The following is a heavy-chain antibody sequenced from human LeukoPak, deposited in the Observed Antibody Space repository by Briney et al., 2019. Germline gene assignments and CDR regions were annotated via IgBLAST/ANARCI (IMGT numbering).Heavy chain of an antibody. CDR2: IYYSGST. J-gene: IGHJ3*01. D-gene: IGHD2-2*02. V-gene: IGHV4-39*07. CDR3: ARDLYTS. Sequence: SETLSLTCSVSGGSIGSSSYYWGWIRQPPGKGLEWIGSIYYSGSTYYNPSLKSRVTISVDTSKNQFSLKLNSVTAAGTAVYYCARDLYTSWGQGTMVTVSS. CDR1: GGSIGSSSYY.